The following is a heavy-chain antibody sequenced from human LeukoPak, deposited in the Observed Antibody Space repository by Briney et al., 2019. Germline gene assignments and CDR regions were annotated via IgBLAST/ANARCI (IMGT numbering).Heavy chain of an antibody. V-gene: IGHV4-59*01. CDR2: IYYSGST. J-gene: IGHJ5*02. CDR3: ARVPAAMNWFDP. Sequence: SETLSLTCTVSGGSISRYYWSWIRQPPGKGLEWIGYIYYSGSTNYNPSLKSRVTISVDTSKNRFSLKLSSVTAADTAVYYCARVPAAMNWFDPWGQGTLVTVSS. CDR1: GGSISRYY. D-gene: IGHD2-2*01.